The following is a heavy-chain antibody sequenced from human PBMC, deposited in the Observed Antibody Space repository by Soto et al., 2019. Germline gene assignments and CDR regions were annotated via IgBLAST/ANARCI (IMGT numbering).Heavy chain of an antibody. Sequence: QVQLVQSGAGVKKPGSSVKISCRAPGDSFNNFALSWVRQAPGLGLEWMGGIIPIFATPTYAPKFQDRVTFTADESTTTAYMLRSTLRSADTAGYCCARRLGADFRNWCFELWGRGTLVTVSS. V-gene: IGHV1-69*12. CDR2: IIPIFATP. J-gene: IGHJ2*01. CDR3: ARRLGADFRNWCFEL. D-gene: IGHD4-4*01. CDR1: GDSFNNFA.